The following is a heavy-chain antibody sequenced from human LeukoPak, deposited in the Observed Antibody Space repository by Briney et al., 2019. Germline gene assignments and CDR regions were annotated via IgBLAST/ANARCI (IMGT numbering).Heavy chain of an antibody. CDR3: ARVDDRGHYYDSSGPRKLFDY. CDR1: GYIFTSYG. J-gene: IGHJ4*02. CDR2: INTYNGNT. Sequence: ASVKVSCKASGYIFTSYGISWVRQAPGQGLEWMGWINTYNGNTKYAQKVQGRVTMTTDTSTSTAYMEVRSLRSDDTAVYYCARVDDRGHYYDSSGPRKLFDYWGQGTLVTVSS. D-gene: IGHD3-22*01. V-gene: IGHV1-18*01.